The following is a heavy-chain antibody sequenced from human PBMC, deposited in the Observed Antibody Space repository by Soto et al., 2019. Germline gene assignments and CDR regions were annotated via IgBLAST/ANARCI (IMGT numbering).Heavy chain of an antibody. CDR1: GGSISSGGYY. V-gene: IGHV4-31*03. CDR3: ARFYSSGYAISYHYFDY. CDR2: IYYSGST. Sequence: QVQLQESGPGLVKPSQTLSLTCTVSGGSISSGGYYWSWIRQHPGKGLEWLGYIYYSGSTYYNPSLKSRVTISVDTSKNQFSLKLSSMTAADTAVYYCARFYSSGYAISYHYFDYWGQGTLVTVSS. J-gene: IGHJ4*02. D-gene: IGHD3-22*01.